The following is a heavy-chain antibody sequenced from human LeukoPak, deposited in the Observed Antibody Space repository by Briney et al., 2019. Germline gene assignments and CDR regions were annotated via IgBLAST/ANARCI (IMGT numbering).Heavy chain of an antibody. CDR1: GFPFSSYS. CDR3: ARETPIRYCISTSCYAPGWFDP. J-gene: IGHJ5*02. D-gene: IGHD2-2*01. CDR2: ISSSTSTI. V-gene: IGHV3-48*01. Sequence: GGSLRLSCAASGFPFSSYSMNWVRQAPGKGLEWVSYISSSTSTIYYADSVKGRFTISRDNAKNSLYLQMNSLRAEDTAVYYCARETPIRYCISTSCYAPGWFDPWGQGTLVTVSS.